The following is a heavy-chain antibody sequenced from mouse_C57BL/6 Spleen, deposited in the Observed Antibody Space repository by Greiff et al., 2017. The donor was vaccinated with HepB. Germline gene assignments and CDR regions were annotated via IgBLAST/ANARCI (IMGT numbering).Heavy chain of an antibody. J-gene: IGHJ4*01. CDR1: GYTFTSYW. V-gene: IGHV1-50*01. Sequence: QVQLQQSGAELVKPGASVKLSCKASGYTFTSYWMQWVKQRPGQGLEWIGEIDPSDSYTNYNQKFKGKATLTVDTSSSTAYMQLSSLTSEDSAVYYCARKDRGDAMDYWGQGTSVTVSS. CDR2: IDPSDSYT. CDR3: ARKDRGDAMDY.